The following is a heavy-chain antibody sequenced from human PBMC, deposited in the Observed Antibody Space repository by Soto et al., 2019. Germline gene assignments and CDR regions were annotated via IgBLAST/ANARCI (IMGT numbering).Heavy chain of an antibody. CDR2: ITGRSGTT. Sequence: PVGSLRLSCAASGCIFSNYVMNWVRQAPGKGLEWVSVITGRSGTTYYGDSVKGRFTISRDNSKNTLYLQMNSLRAEDTAVYYCAKGGIKKVTSIHCWGQGPLGNV. J-gene: IGHJ4*02. V-gene: IGHV3-23*01. CDR3: AKGGIKKVTSIHC. D-gene: IGHD2-21*02. CDR1: GCIFSNYV.